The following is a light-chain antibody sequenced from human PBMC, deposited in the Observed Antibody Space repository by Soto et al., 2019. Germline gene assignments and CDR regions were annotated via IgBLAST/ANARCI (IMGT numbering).Light chain of an antibody. Sequence: QCVLTQPPSVSASPGQKVTISCSGSSSNIGNNYVSWYQQLPGTAPKLLIYDNNKRPSGIPDRFSGSKSGTSATLAITGLQSGDEADYYCGTWDSSLSAGVFGTGSKGTV. CDR3: GTWDSSLSAGV. J-gene: IGLJ1*01. CDR1: SSNIGNNY. V-gene: IGLV1-51*01. CDR2: DNN.